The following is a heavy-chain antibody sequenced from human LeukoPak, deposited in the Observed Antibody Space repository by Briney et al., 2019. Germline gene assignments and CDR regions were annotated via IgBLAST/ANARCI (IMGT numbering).Heavy chain of an antibody. CDR3: XRDLLDYYYDSSGYPDY. CDR2: ISYDGSNK. CDR1: GFTFSSYA. J-gene: IGHJ4*02. V-gene: IGHV3-30-3*01. D-gene: IGHD3-22*01. Sequence: GGSLRLSCAASGFTFSSYAMPWVRQAPGKGLEWVAVISYDGSNKYYADSVKGRFTISRDNSKNTLYLQMNSLRAEDTAVYYCXRDLLDYYYDSSGYPDYWGQGTLVTVSS.